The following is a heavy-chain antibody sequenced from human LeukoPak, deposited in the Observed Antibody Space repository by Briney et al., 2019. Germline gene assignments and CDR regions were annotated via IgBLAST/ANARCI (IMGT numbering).Heavy chain of an antibody. CDR3: AREVDIVATGAVFYYMDV. V-gene: IGHV1-24*01. J-gene: IGHJ6*03. Sequence: ASVKVSCKVSGYTLTELSMHWVRQAPGKGLEWMGGFDPEDGETIYAQKFQGRVTITADKSTSTAYMELSSLRSEDTAVYYCAREVDIVATGAVFYYMDVWGKGTTVTVSS. CDR1: GYTLTELS. D-gene: IGHD5-12*01. CDR2: FDPEDGET.